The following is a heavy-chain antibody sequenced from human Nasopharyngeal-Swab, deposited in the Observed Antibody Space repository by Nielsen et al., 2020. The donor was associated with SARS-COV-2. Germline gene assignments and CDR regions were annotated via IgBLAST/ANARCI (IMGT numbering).Heavy chain of an antibody. J-gene: IGHJ4*02. CDR3: ARVVLLPRL. CDR1: GGSISSSSYY. CDR2: IYYSGST. V-gene: IGHV4-39*01. Sequence: SETLSLTCTVSGGSISSSSYYWGWIRQPPGKGLEWIGSIYYSGSTFYNPSLKSRVSMPVDSSKNQFSLKLSSVTSAETAVYYCARVVLLPRLWGQGTLVTVSS. D-gene: IGHD4/OR15-4a*01.